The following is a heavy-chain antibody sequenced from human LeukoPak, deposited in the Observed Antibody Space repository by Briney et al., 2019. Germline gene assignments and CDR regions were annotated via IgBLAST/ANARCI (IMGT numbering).Heavy chain of an antibody. J-gene: IGHJ4*01. D-gene: IGHD2-15*01. Sequence: SETLSLTCSVSGGSIGRYYWSWIRQPPGKGLEWIGYIRYSGSTNYNPSLKSRVTISVDTSKNQLSLRVRSVIAADTAVYYCAREWSAFDCWGQTPSATVSS. CDR2: IRYSGST. CDR1: GGSIGRYY. CDR3: AREWSAFDC. V-gene: IGHV4-59*13.